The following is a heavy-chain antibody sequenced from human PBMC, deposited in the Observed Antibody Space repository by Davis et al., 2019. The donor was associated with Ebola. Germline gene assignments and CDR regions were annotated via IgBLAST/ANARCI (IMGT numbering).Heavy chain of an antibody. V-gene: IGHV4-34*01. CDR1: GGSFSGYY. CDR2: ISHRGNT. J-gene: IGHJ5*02. D-gene: IGHD6-13*01. CDR3: AGGFSISWYDWFDP. Sequence: SETLSLTCAVYGGSFSGYYWSWIRQPPGKGLEWIGDISHRGNTNYNPSLKSRVTISVDKSKNQFSLKLTSVIAADTAVYYCAGGFSISWYDWFDPWGQGTLVTVSS.